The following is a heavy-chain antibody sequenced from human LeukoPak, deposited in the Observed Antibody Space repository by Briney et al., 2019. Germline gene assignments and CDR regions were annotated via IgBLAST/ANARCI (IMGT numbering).Heavy chain of an antibody. CDR2: IYSGGST. D-gene: IGHD3-10*01. Sequence: GGSLRLACAASGFTVSSNYMSWVRQAPGKGLGWVSVIYSGGSTYNADSVKGRFTISRDTTKHTLYLQMNSLRPEDTAVYYCATPLLWFGELSTDYWGQGTLVTVSS. V-gene: IGHV3-66*01. CDR3: ATPLLWFGELSTDY. CDR1: GFTVSSNY. J-gene: IGHJ4*02.